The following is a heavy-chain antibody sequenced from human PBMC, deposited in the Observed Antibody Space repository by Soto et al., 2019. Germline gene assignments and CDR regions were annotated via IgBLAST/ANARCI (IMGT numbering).Heavy chain of an antibody. Sequence: QVQLVESGGGVVQPGRSLRLSCAASGFTFSSYAMQWVRQAPGKGLEWVAVISYDGSNKYYADSVKGRFTISRDNSKNTLYLQMNSLRAEDTAVYYCARGRYSGYSDYWGQGTLVTVSS. CDR2: ISYDGSNK. CDR1: GFTFSSYA. V-gene: IGHV3-30-3*01. J-gene: IGHJ4*02. D-gene: IGHD5-12*01. CDR3: ARGRYSGYSDY.